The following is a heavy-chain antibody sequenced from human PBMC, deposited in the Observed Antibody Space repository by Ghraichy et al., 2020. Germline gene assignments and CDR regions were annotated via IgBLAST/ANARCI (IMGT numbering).Heavy chain of an antibody. V-gene: IGHV4-39*01. CDR2: IYYSGST. J-gene: IGHJ6*03. CDR1: GGSISSSSYY. CDR3: ARDHSSSWYYYYYYYMDV. D-gene: IGHD6-13*01. Sequence: SETLSLTCTVSGGSISSSSYYWGWIRQPPGKGLEWIGSIYYSGSTYYNPSLKSRVTISVDTSKNQFSLKLSSVTAADTAVYYCARDHSSSWYYYYYYYMDVWGKGTTVTVSS.